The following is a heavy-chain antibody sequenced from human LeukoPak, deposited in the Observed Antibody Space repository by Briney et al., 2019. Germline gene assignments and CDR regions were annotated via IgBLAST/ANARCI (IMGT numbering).Heavy chain of an antibody. V-gene: IGHV3-66*01. CDR1: GFTVSSNY. D-gene: IGHD2-21*02. CDR2: IYSGGST. J-gene: IGHJ3*02. Sequence: PGGSLRLSCAASGFTVSSNYMSWVRQAPGKGLEWVSVIYSGGSTYYADSVKGRFTISRDNSKNTLYLQMNSLRAEDTAVYYCAREGLFCGGDCYWAGAFDIWGQGTMVTVSS. CDR3: AREGLFCGGDCYWAGAFDI.